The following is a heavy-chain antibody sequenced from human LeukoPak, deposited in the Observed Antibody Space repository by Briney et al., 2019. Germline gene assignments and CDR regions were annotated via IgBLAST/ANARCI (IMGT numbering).Heavy chain of an antibody. CDR3: ARFLRTYNYGMDV. CDR2: IYYSGST. Sequence: SETLSLTCTASGGSISSGGYYWSWIRQHPGKGLEWIGYIYYSGSTYYNPSLKSRVTISVDTSKNQFSLKLSSVTAADTAVYYCARFLRTYNYGMDVWGQGTTVTVSS. J-gene: IGHJ6*02. V-gene: IGHV4-31*03. CDR1: GGSISSGGYY.